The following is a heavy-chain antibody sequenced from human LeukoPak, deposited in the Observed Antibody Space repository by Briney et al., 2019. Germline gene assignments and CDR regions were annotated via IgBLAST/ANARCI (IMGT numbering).Heavy chain of an antibody. Sequence: GGSLRLSCAASGFTFSSYNMNWVRQAPGKGLEWVSYISSNSGTKYYADSVKGRFTISRDNAKNTLILQMNSLRAEDTAVYYCARDWVYKIDYWGRGTLVTVSS. CDR2: ISSNSGTK. CDR1: GFTFSSYN. J-gene: IGHJ4*02. V-gene: IGHV3-48*04. CDR3: ARDWVYKIDY. D-gene: IGHD5-24*01.